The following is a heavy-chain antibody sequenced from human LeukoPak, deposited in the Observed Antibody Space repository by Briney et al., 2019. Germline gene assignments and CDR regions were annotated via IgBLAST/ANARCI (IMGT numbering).Heavy chain of an antibody. CDR2: ISSSSSTI. CDR3: ARMDWDIVVVPAAFLDY. J-gene: IGHJ4*02. D-gene: IGHD2-2*01. CDR1: GFTFSSYS. V-gene: IGHV3-48*01. Sequence: GGSLRLSXAASGFTFSSYSMNWVRQAPGKGLEWVPYISSSSSTIYYADSVKGRFTISRDNAKNSLYLQMNSLRAEDTAVYYCARMDWDIVVVPAAFLDYWGQGTLVTVSS.